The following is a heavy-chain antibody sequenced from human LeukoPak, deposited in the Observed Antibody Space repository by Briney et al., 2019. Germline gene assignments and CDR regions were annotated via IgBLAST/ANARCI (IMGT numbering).Heavy chain of an antibody. J-gene: IGHJ4*02. Sequence: SVKVSCKASGYTFTGYYMHWVRQAPGQGLEWMGRIIPILGIANYAQKFQGRVTITADKSTSTAYMELSSLRSEDTAVYYCTTWRGDQLDYWGQGTLVAVSS. V-gene: IGHV1-69*02. CDR1: GYTFTGYY. D-gene: IGHD3-16*01. CDR3: TTWRGDQLDY. CDR2: IIPILGIA.